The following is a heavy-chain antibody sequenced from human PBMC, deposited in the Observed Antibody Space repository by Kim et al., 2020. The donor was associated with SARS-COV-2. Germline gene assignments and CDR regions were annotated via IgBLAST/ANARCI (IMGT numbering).Heavy chain of an antibody. J-gene: IGHJ4*02. CDR1: GFTFDDYA. Sequence: GGSLRLSCAASGFTFDDYAMRWVRGAAGRGGEGVSDSRLCCGSIVYADCVRGLFTISRDNAKNSLYLQMNSLRAEDTALYYCAKGRGYSNNWYGIDYWGQGTLVTVSS. V-gene: IGHV3-9*01. CDR3: AKGRGYSNNWYGIDY. CDR2: SRLCCGSI. D-gene: IGHD6-13*01.